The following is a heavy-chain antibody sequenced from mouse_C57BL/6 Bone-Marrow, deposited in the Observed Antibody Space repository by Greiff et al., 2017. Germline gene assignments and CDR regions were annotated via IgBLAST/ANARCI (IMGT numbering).Heavy chain of an antibody. V-gene: IGHV1-55*01. CDR1: GYTFTSYW. D-gene: IGHD3-2*02. CDR3: ARSTAQATYYYAMDY. J-gene: IGHJ4*01. CDR2: IYPGSGST. Sequence: VQLQQPGAELVKPGASVKMSCKASGYTFTSYWITWVKQRPGQGLEWIGDIYPGSGSTNYNEKFKSKATLTVDTSSSTAYMQLSSLTSEDSAVYYCARSTAQATYYYAMDYWGQGTSVTVSS.